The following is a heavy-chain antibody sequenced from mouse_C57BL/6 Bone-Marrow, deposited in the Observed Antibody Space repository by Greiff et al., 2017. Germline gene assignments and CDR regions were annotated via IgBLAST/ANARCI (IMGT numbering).Heavy chain of an antibody. CDR2: IDPENGDT. CDR3: TTVYYGSSYSY. Sequence: EVQLQQSGAELVRPGASVKLSCTASGFNIKDDYMHWVKQRPEQGLEWIGWIDPENGDTEYASKFQGKATITADTSSNTAYLTLSSLTSEDTAVYYCTTVYYGSSYSYWGQGTTLTVSS. V-gene: IGHV14-4*01. D-gene: IGHD1-1*01. CDR1: GFNIKDDY. J-gene: IGHJ2*01.